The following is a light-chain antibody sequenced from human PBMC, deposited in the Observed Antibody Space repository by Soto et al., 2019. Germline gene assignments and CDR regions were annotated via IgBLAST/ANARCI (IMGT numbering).Light chain of an antibody. CDR1: IGDVGSYNL. Sequence: QSALTQPASVSGSPGQSITISCTGTIGDVGSYNLVSWYQQHPDKATKLMIYEDTKRPSGVSDRFSGSTSGNTASLTISGLQAEDEADYYCCSSARSRSFYVFGKGTKLTVL. V-gene: IGLV2-23*01. CDR3: CSSARSRSFYV. J-gene: IGLJ1*01. CDR2: EDT.